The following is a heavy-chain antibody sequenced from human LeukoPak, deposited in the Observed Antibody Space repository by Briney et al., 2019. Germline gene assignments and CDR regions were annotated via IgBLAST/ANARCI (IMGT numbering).Heavy chain of an antibody. J-gene: IGHJ5*02. CDR1: GGSFSGYY. CDR2: INHSGST. V-gene: IGHV4-34*01. Sequence: SETLSLTCAVYGGSFSGYYWSWIRQPPGKGLEWIGEINHSGSTNYNPSLKGRVTISVDTSKNQFSLKLSSVTAADTAVYYCASAAGATWSAWFDPWGQGTLVTVSS. CDR3: ASAAGATWSAWFDP. D-gene: IGHD1-26*01.